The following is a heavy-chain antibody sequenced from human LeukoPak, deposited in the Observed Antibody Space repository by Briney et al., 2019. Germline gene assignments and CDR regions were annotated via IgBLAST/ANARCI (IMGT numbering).Heavy chain of an antibody. Sequence: GASVKVSCKASGYTFTGYYMHWVRQAPGQGLEWMGWMNPNSGNTGYAQKFQGRVTMTRNTSISTAYMELSSLRSEDTAVYYCARVFRASMIVVVITSSHPYYFDYWGQGTLVTVSS. CDR2: MNPNSGNT. CDR1: GYTFTGYY. V-gene: IGHV1-8*02. D-gene: IGHD3-22*01. CDR3: ARVFRASMIVVVITSSHPYYFDY. J-gene: IGHJ4*02.